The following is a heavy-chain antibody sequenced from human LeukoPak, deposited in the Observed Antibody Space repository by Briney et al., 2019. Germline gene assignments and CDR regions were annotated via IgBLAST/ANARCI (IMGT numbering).Heavy chain of an antibody. Sequence: PSETLSLTCTVSGGSISSYYWSWIRQPAGKGLEWIGRIYTSGSTNYNPSLKSRVTMSVDTSKNQFSLKLSSVTAADTAVYYCARVIAAAGTSNWFDPWGQGTLVTVSS. J-gene: IGHJ5*02. D-gene: IGHD6-13*01. CDR2: IYTSGST. CDR3: ARVIAAAGTSNWFDP. V-gene: IGHV4-4*07. CDR1: GGSISSYY.